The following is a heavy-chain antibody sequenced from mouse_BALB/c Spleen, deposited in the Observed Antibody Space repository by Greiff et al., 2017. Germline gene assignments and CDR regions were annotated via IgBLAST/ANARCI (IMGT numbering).Heavy chain of an antibody. D-gene: IGHD2-14*01. CDR3: ASVPTIGRDFDY. J-gene: IGHJ2*01. Sequence: EVKLVESGGGLVKPGGSLKLSCAASGFAFSSYDMSWVRQTPEKRLEWVAYISSGGGSTYYPDTVKGRFTISRDNAKNTLYLQMSSLKSEDTAMYYCASVPTIGRDFDYWGQGTTLTVSS. V-gene: IGHV5-12-1*01. CDR2: ISSGGGST. CDR1: GFAFSSYD.